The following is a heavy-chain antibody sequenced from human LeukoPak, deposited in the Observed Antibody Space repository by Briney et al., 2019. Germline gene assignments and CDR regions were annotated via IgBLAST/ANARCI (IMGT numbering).Heavy chain of an antibody. J-gene: IGHJ4*02. CDR1: GYTFTGYY. Sequence: GAPVKVSCKASGYTFTGYYMHWVRQAPGQGLEWMGWINPNSGGTNNAQKFQGRVTMTRDTSISTAYMELSRLRSDDTAVYYCARGMVANVEGDYWGQGTLVTV. CDR2: INPNSGGT. V-gene: IGHV1-2*02. D-gene: IGHD5-12*01. CDR3: ARGMVANVEGDY.